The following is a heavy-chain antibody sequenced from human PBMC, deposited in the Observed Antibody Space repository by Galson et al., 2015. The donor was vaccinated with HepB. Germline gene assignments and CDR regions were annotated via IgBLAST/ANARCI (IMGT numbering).Heavy chain of an antibody. Sequence: SLRLSCAASGFTFNDYAMHWVRHAPGKGLEWVSTISWNSGRIGYADSVKGRSTISRDNAKNSLYLQMNSLRPEDTALYYCTKEKTMIVVARPYYFDYWGQGTLVTVSS. CDR2: ISWNSGRI. J-gene: IGHJ4*02. CDR1: GFTFNDYA. V-gene: IGHV3-9*01. CDR3: TKEKTMIVVARPYYFDY. D-gene: IGHD3-22*01.